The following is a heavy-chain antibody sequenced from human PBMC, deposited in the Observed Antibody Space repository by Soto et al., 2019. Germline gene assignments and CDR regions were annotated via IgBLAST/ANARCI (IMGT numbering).Heavy chain of an antibody. Sequence: QLQLQESGPGLVKPSETLSLTCTVSGGSISSSSYYWGWIRQPPGKGLESIGSIYYSGSTYYNPSLKSRVTIPVDTSMNQFSLKLSSVTAADTAVYYCARVTSVTSPSDYWGQGTLVTVSS. J-gene: IGHJ4*02. V-gene: IGHV4-39*01. CDR2: IYYSGST. CDR3: ARVTSVTSPSDY. CDR1: GGSISSSSYY. D-gene: IGHD2-2*01.